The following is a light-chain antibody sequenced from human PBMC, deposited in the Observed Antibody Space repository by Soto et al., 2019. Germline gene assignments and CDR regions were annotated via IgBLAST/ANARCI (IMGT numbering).Light chain of an antibody. CDR1: QSVGSY. CDR2: DAS. Sequence: ESVLIQSPAALALSPGERAALSCRASQSVGSYLAWYQHKPGQAPRLLISDASNRATGIPARFSGSGSETDFTLTISRLEPEDFAVYFCPQFRSAPLTFGGRTKLDI. J-gene: IGKJ4*01. CDR3: PQFRSAPLT. V-gene: IGKV3-11*01.